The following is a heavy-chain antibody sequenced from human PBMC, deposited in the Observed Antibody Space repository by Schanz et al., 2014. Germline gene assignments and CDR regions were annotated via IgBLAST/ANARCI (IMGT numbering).Heavy chain of an antibody. J-gene: IGHJ4*02. CDR2: ISGSGGST. D-gene: IGHD1-1*01. V-gene: IGHV3-23*01. Sequence: EVQLLDSGGGLVQPGGSLRLSCPASGFTFSTYAMSWVRQAPGKGLEWVSAISGSGGSTYYADSVKGRFTISRDNSKNTLYLQMNSLRAGDTAVYYCARGTDWNLHYWGQGTLVTVSS. CDR3: ARGTDWNLHY. CDR1: GFTFSTYA.